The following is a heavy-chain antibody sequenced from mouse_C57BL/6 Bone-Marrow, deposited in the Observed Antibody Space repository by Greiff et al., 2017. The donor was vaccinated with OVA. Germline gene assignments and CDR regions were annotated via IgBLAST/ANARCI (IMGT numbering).Heavy chain of an antibody. D-gene: IGHD1-1*02. Sequence: QVQLQQPGAELVKPGASVKMSCKASGYTFTSYWITWVKQRPGQGLEWIGDIYPGSGSTNYNEKFKSKATLTVDTSSSTAYMQLSSLTSEDSAVYYCARLDGYYVAGFAYWGQGTLVTVSA. J-gene: IGHJ3*01. CDR1: GYTFTSYW. CDR3: ARLDGYYVAGFAY. V-gene: IGHV1-55*01. CDR2: IYPGSGST.